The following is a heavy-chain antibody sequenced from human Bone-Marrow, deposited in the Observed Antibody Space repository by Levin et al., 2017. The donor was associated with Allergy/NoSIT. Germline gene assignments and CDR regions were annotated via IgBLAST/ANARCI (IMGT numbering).Heavy chain of an antibody. J-gene: IGHJ4*02. D-gene: IGHD3-9*01. CDR1: GGSISSYY. CDR2: IYYSGST. V-gene: IGHV4-59*01. CDR3: ARLYYDILTAYFDY. Sequence: PSQTLSLTCTVSGGSISSYYWSWIRQPPGKGLEWIGYIYYSGSTNYNPSLKSRVTISVDTSKNQFSLKLSSVTAADTAVYYCARLYYDILTAYFDYWGQGTLVTVSS.